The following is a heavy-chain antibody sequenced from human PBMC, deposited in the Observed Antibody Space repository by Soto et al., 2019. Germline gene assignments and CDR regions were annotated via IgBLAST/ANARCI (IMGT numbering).Heavy chain of an antibody. V-gene: IGHV1-3*01. CDR2: INAGNGNT. CDR3: AMKQATAAFDI. Sequence: QVQLVQSGAEVKKPGASVKVSCKASGYTFTSYAMHWVRQAPGQRLEWMGWINAGNGNTKYSQKFQGRVTITRDTSASTAYMELSSLRSEDTAVYCCAMKQATAAFDIWGQGTMVTVSS. D-gene: IGHD5-12*01. CDR1: GYTFTSYA. J-gene: IGHJ3*02.